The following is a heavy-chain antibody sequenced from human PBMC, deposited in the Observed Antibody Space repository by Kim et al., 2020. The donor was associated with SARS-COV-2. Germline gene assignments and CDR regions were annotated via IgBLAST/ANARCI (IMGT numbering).Heavy chain of an antibody. V-gene: IGHV4-38-2*02. D-gene: IGHD3-22*01. CDR1: GYSISSGYY. Sequence: SETLSLTCTVSGYSISSGYYWGWIRQPPGKGLEWIGTIYHSGSTYYNPSLKSRVTISVDTSKNQSSLKLSSVTAADTAVYYCARVGRYDSSGSWGQGTPV. CDR2: IYHSGST. J-gene: IGHJ5*02. CDR3: ARVGRYDSSGS.